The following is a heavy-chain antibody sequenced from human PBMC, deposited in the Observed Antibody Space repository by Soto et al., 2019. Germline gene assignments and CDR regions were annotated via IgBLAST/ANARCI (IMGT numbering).Heavy chain of an antibody. CDR1: GYSFTSYW. CDR3: ARGRYCSGGSCYFDY. D-gene: IGHD2-15*01. V-gene: IGHV5-10-1*04. CDR2: IDPSDSDT. Sequence: GESLKISCKGSGYSFTSYWISWVRQMPGKGLEWMGRIDPSDSDTRYSPSFQGQVTISADKSISTAYLQWSSLKASDTAMYYCARGRYCSGGSCYFDYWGQGTLVTVSS. J-gene: IGHJ4*02.